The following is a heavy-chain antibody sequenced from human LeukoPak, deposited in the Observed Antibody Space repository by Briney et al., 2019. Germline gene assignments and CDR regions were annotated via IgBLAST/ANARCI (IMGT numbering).Heavy chain of an antibody. CDR1: GFTVSSNY. Sequence: GGSLRLSCAAFGFTVSSNYMSWVRQAPGRGLEWVSVIFGGGGTYYGDSVRGRFTISRDNSKNTLYLQMNSLRAEDTAVYYCAKDYQGFGSGSYFSFHFDYWGQGTLVTVSS. D-gene: IGHD3-10*01. J-gene: IGHJ4*02. CDR3: AKDYQGFGSGSYFSFHFDY. V-gene: IGHV3-53*01. CDR2: IFGGGGT.